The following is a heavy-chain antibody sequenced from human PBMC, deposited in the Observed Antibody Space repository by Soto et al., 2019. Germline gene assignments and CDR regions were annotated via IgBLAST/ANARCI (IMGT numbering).Heavy chain of an antibody. CDR3: ARGTYFDSAWGTYRVGSSGCFDY. V-gene: IGHV4-30-4*01. J-gene: IGHJ4*02. CDR2: IHSSGST. Sequence: SETLSLTCTIYGGSISSGDNYWSWIRQPPGKGLEWIGYIHSSGSTFYNPSLKSRVTISIDTSKNQFSLKLSSVTAADTAVYSCARGTYFDSAWGTYRVGSSGCFDYWGQGTLVTVSS. D-gene: IGHD3-16*02. CDR1: GGSISSGDNY.